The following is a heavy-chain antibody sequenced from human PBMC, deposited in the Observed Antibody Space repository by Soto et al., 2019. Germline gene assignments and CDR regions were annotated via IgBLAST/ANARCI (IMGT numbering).Heavy chain of an antibody. D-gene: IGHD3-22*01. CDR3: AREDSLAVVAPGY. Sequence: QVQLVESGGGVVQPGRSLRLSCAASGFTFSSYSMHWVRQTPGKVLERVAVISYDGSDKYYADSVKGRFTISRDNSKNTLYLQMNSLRREDTSVYYCAREDSLAVVAPGYWGQGILVTVSS. J-gene: IGHJ4*02. CDR2: ISYDGSDK. CDR1: GFTFSSYS. V-gene: IGHV3-30*04.